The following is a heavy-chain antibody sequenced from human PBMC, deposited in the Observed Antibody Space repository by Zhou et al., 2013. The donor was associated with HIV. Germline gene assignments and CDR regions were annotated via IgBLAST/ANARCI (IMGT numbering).Heavy chain of an antibody. J-gene: IGHJ5*02. CDR2: IIPILGIA. D-gene: IGHD2-2*02. V-gene: IGHV1-69*04. Sequence: QVQLVQSGAEVKKPGSSVKVSCKASGGTFSSYAISWVRQAPGQGLEWMGRIIPILGIANYAQKFQGRVTITADKSTSTAYMELSSLRSEDTAVYYCARVVLEVVVPAAIPGIRWFDPWGQGTLVTVSS. CDR3: ARVVLEVVVPAAIPGIRWFDP. CDR1: GGTFSSYA.